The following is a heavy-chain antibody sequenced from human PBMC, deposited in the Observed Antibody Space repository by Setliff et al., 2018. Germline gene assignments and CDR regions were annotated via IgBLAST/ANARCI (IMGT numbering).Heavy chain of an antibody. CDR1: GGSISSRHS. CDR3: ARRHLLSWFDS. CDR2: VLDTGIT. Sequence: SETLSLTCTVSGGSISSRHSWSWIRQPPGKEMEWIGNVLDTGITNYNPSLEGRVTISVDTSKNQFSLSLTSVTAADTALYYCARRHLLSWFDSWGQGHLVTVSS. J-gene: IGHJ5*01. V-gene: IGHV4-59*11.